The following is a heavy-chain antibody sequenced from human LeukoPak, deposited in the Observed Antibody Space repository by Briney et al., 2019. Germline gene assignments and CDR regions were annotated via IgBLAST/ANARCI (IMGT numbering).Heavy chain of an antibody. J-gene: IGHJ6*02. CDR1: GDSLYY. Sequence: SETLSLTCTVSGDSLYYWGWIRQPPGKGLEWIGSVYSAGHTNYNLSLKSRVTMSIDTSKNQLSLKLTSVTAADTAMYYCAMGLLYGMDVWGQGTTVTVSS. CDR3: AMGLLYGMDV. D-gene: IGHD2/OR15-2a*01. CDR2: VYSAGHT. V-gene: IGHV4-39*01.